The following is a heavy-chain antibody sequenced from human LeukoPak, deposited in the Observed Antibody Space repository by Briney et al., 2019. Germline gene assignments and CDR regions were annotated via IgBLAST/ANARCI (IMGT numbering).Heavy chain of an antibody. V-gene: IGHV4-39*07. Sequence: SETLSLTCTVSGGSISSSSYYWGWIRQPPGKGLEWIGSIFYSGSTYYNPSLKSRVTLSIDTSKNQFSLNLSSVTAADTAVYSCARIRKDVVVVPSTRGFDSWGQGTLVTVSA. D-gene: IGHD2-2*01. CDR3: ARIRKDVVVVPSTRGFDS. CDR2: IFYSGST. CDR1: GGSISSSSYY. J-gene: IGHJ4*02.